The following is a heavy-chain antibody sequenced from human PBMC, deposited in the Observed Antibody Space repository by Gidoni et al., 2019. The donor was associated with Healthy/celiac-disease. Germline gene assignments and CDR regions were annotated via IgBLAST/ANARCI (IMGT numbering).Heavy chain of an antibody. D-gene: IGHD2-21*02. CDR2: INPNSGCT. V-gene: IGHV1-2*02. CDR3: ARSLANCGGDCYAYDAFDI. J-gene: IGHJ3*02. Sequence: QVQLVQSGAEVKKPGASVKVSCKASGYTFTGYYMHGVRQAPGQGLEWMVWINPNSGCTNYAQKFEGRGTMTRDKSISTAYMELSRLRSDDTAVYYCARSLANCGGDCYAYDAFDIWGQGTMVTVSS. CDR1: GYTFTGYY.